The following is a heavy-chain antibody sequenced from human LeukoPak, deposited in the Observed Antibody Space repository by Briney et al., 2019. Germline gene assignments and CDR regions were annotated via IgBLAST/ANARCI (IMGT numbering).Heavy chain of an antibody. Sequence: GGSLRLSCAASGFTFSSYGMHWARQAPGKGLEWVAVIWYDGSNKYYADSVKGRFTISRDNSKNTLYLQMNSLRAEDTSVYFCARLSYWVFEIWGQGTMVTVSS. CDR1: GFTFSSYG. D-gene: IGHD2-21*01. CDR3: ARLSYWVFEI. CDR2: IWYDGSNK. J-gene: IGHJ3*02. V-gene: IGHV3-33*01.